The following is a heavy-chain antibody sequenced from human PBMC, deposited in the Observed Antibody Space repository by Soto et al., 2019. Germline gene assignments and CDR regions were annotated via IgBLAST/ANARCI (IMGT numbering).Heavy chain of an antibody. CDR3: AREPEEQWPFDY. J-gene: IGHJ4*02. Sequence: ASVKVSCKASGGTFSSYTISWVRQAPGQGLEWMGRIIPILGIANYAQKFQGRVTITADKSTSTAYMELSSLRSEDTAVYYCAREPEEQWPFDYWGQGTLVTVSS. CDR2: IIPILGIA. V-gene: IGHV1-69*04. D-gene: IGHD6-19*01. CDR1: GGTFSSYT.